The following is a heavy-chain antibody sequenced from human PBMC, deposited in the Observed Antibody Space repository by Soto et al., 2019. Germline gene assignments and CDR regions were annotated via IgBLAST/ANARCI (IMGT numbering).Heavy chain of an antibody. V-gene: IGHV3-33*01. CDR2: IWYDGSNK. Sequence: QVQLVESGGGVVQPGRSLRLSCAASGFTFSSYGMHWVRQAPGKGLEWVAVIWYDGSNKYYADSVKGRFTISRDNSKNTLYLQMNSLRAEDTAVYYCARGSSSWYPYYYYGRDVWGQGTTVTVSS. CDR1: GFTFSSYG. D-gene: IGHD6-13*01. CDR3: ARGSSSWYPYYYYGRDV. J-gene: IGHJ6*02.